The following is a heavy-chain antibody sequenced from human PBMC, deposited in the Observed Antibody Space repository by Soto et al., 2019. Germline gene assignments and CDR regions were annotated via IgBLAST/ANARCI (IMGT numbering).Heavy chain of an antibody. J-gene: IGHJ4*02. CDR1: GFTFSSYE. CDR2: ISSSGRTI. D-gene: IGHD1-20*01. CDR3: ARSGYNWNDGARGYFDY. V-gene: IGHV3-48*03. Sequence: VQLVESGGGLVQPGGSLRLSCAASGFTFSSYEMNWVRQAPGKGLEWVSYISSSGRTIYYADSVKGRFIISRDNAKNSLYLQMNSLRAEDTAVYYCARSGYNWNDGARGYFDYWGQGTLVTVSS.